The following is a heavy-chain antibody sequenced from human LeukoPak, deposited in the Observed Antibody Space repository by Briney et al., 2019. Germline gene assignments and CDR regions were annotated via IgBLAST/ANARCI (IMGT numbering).Heavy chain of an antibody. Sequence: GGSLRLSCAASGFTFSSYGMHWVRQAPGKGLEWVAFIRYDGSNKYYADSVKGRFTISRDNSKNTLYLQMNSLRAEDTAVYYCAKDLQDIVVVPAAKDYYYYMDVWGKGTTVTISS. CDR1: GFTFSSYG. D-gene: IGHD2-2*01. V-gene: IGHV3-30*02. J-gene: IGHJ6*03. CDR2: IRYDGSNK. CDR3: AKDLQDIVVVPAAKDYYYYMDV.